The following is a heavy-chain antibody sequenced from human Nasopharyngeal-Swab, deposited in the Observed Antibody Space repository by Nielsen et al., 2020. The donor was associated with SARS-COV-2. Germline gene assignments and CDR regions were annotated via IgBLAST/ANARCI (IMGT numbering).Heavy chain of an antibody. CDR1: GGSISSYY. Sequence: SETLSLTCTVSGGSISSYYWSWIRQPAGKGLEWIGRIYTSGSTNYNPSLKSRVTMSVDTSKNQFSLKLSSVTAADTAVYYCARTIIAAAEGYFDYWGQGTLVTVSS. CDR3: ARTIIAAAEGYFDY. D-gene: IGHD6-13*01. CDR2: IYTSGST. J-gene: IGHJ4*02. V-gene: IGHV4-4*07.